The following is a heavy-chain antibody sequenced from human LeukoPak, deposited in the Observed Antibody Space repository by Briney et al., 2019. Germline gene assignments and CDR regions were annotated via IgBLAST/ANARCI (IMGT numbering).Heavy chain of an antibody. Sequence: GESLKISCRGSGYSFTTYWIGWVRQMPGKGLEWMGIIYPGDSDTRYSPSFQGQVTMSADKFINTAYLQWSSLKASDTAMYHCARRQGCSSTSCPPDSWGQGTLVTVSS. CDR1: GYSFTTYW. J-gene: IGHJ4*02. CDR2: IYPGDSDT. V-gene: IGHV5-51*01. CDR3: ARRQGCSSTSCPPDS. D-gene: IGHD2-2*01.